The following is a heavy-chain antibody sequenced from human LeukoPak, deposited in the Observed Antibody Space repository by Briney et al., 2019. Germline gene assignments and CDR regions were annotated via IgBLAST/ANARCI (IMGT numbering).Heavy chain of an antibody. CDR3: ARSIAAAGTPPCY. V-gene: IGHV3-33*01. CDR2: IWYDGSNK. J-gene: IGHJ4*02. Sequence: GGSLRLSCAASGFTFSSYGMHWVRQAPGKGLEWVAVIWYDGSNKYYADSVKGRFTISRDNSKNTLYLQMNSLRAEDTAVYYCARSIAAAGTPPCYWGQGTLVTVSS. CDR1: GFTFSSYG. D-gene: IGHD6-13*01.